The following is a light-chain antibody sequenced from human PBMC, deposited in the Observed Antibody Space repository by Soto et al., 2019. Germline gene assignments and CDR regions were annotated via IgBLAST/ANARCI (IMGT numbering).Light chain of an antibody. J-gene: IGKJ1*01. V-gene: IGKV1-5*03. CDR2: KAS. CDR1: QSISSW. Sequence: DIQMTQSPSTLSASVGDRVTITCRASQSISSWLAWYQQKPGKAPKLLIYKASNLESGVPSRFSGSGSGTEFTLTISSLQPDDFATYYCHQYNGYFWSFGQGTRVEIK. CDR3: HQYNGYFWS.